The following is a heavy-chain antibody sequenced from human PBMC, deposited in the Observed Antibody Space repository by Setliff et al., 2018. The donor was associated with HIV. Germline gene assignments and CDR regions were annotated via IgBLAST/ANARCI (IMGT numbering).Heavy chain of an antibody. CDR1: GGSISSNW. Sequence: SETLSLTCAVSGGSISSNWWSWVRQSPGKGLEWIGEIYHSGSTHYNPTLQSRVTISVDKSKSQFSLKLNSVTAADTAVYYCGGNGYYSIDYWGQGTLVTVSS. CDR3: GGNGYYSIDY. D-gene: IGHD3-22*01. J-gene: IGHJ4*02. CDR2: IYHSGST. V-gene: IGHV4-4*02.